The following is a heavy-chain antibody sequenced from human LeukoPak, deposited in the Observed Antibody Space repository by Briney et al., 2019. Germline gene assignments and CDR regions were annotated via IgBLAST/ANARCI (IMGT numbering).Heavy chain of an antibody. J-gene: IGHJ4*02. CDR1: GFTFSSYA. CDR2: ISYDGSNK. Sequence: GRSLRLSCAASGFTFSSYAMHWVRQAPGKGLEWVAVISYDGSNKYYADSVKGRFTISRDNSKNTLYLQMNSLRAEDTAVYYCAKDLFALDDSSGYYYLGYWGQGTLVTVSS. V-gene: IGHV3-30*04. D-gene: IGHD3-22*01. CDR3: AKDLFALDDSSGYYYLGY.